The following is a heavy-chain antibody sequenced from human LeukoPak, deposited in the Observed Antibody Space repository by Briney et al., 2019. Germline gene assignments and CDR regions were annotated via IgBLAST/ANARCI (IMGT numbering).Heavy chain of an antibody. J-gene: IGHJ4*02. V-gene: IGHV3-7*01. CDR1: GFTFVTYW. CDR3: ARDLDSSSWYLPYFDY. Sequence: GGSLRLSCAASGFTFVTYWLSWVRQAPGKGREWVANIKQDGTEKYYVDSVKGRFTISRDNAKTSLYLQMNSLRAEDTAVYYCARDLDSSSWYLPYFDYWGQGTLVTVSS. CDR2: IKQDGTEK. D-gene: IGHD6-13*01.